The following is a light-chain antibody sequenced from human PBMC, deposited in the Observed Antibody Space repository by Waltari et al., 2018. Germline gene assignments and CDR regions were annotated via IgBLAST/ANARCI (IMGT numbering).Light chain of an antibody. Sequence: QSVLTQPPSASGTPGQRVTISCSGSSSNFGTNPVNWYQQLPGAAPKLLLYSNDQRPSGVPDRFSGSKSGTSASLGNSGLQSEDEADYYCATWDDSLNGQLFGGGTKLTVL. CDR1: SSNFGTNP. J-gene: IGLJ2*01. CDR3: ATWDDSLNGQL. V-gene: IGLV1-44*01. CDR2: SND.